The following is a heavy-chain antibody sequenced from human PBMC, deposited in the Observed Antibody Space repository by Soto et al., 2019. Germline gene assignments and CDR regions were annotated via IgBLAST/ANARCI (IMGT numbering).Heavy chain of an antibody. CDR3: ARLGNGSGFFFFYRHHYYYTVF. V-gene: IGHV4-59*08. CDR1: GGSISSYY. D-gene: IGHD3-10*01. J-gene: IGHJ6*03. Sequence: SETLSLTCTVSGGSISSYYWSWIRQPPGKGLEWIGYIYYSGSTNYNPSLKSRVTISVDTSKNQFSLKLSSVTAADTAVYYCARLGNGSGFFFFYRHHYYYTVFWGKALTVYVS. CDR2: IYYSGST.